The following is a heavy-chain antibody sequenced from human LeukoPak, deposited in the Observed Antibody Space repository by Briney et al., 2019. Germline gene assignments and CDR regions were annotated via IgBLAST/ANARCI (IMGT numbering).Heavy chain of an antibody. V-gene: IGHV3-48*01. CDR2: ITGGSNTI. CDR1: GFTFSIYS. Sequence: GGSLRLSCAASGFTFSIYSMNWVRQAPGKGLEWVSYITGGSNTIYYPDSVKGRFTISRDNAKNSLYLQMNSLRAEDTAVYYCARSIQFGIWFDPWGQGTLVTVSS. CDR3: ARSIQFGIWFDP. J-gene: IGHJ5*02. D-gene: IGHD3-16*01.